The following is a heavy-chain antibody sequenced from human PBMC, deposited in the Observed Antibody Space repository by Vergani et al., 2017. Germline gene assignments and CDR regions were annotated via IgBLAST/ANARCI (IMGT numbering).Heavy chain of an antibody. CDR3: ARPSRDGYNYFDY. CDR1: GFTFSSYP. Sequence: QVQLVESGGGVVQPGRSLRLSCAASGFTFSSYPMHWVRQAPGKGLEWVAVISYDGSNKYYADSVKGRFTISRDNSKNTLYLQMNSLRAEDTAVYYCARPSRDGYNYFDYWGQGTLVTVSS. V-gene: IGHV3-30-3*01. CDR2: ISYDGSNK. J-gene: IGHJ4*02. D-gene: IGHD5-24*01.